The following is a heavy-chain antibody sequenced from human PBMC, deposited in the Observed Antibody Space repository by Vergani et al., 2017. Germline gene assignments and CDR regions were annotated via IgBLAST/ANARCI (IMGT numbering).Heavy chain of an antibody. D-gene: IGHD2-21*01. Sequence: EVQLVESGGGIVKPGGSLRLSCVASGFSFRNAWMNWVRRTPGKGLEWVGRIKSTFDRGTTDYAAAVKGRFTISRDDSKNTLFLQMNGLKTEDIGVYYCTTDPRYCGDGSCYWQRDHHYYGMDVWVQGTTVTVSS. CDR3: TTDPRYCGDGSCYWQRDHHYYGMDV. V-gene: IGHV3-15*07. CDR1: GFSFRNAW. CDR2: IKSTFDRGTT. J-gene: IGHJ6*02.